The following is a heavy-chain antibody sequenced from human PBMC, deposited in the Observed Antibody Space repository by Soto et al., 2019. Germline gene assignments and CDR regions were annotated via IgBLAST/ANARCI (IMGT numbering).Heavy chain of an antibody. V-gene: IGHV3-23*01. CDR2: ISGSGGST. CDR3: AKDRGYGSGSYYNVLNWFDP. Sequence: GGSLRLSCAASGFTFSSYAMSWVRQAPGKGLEWVSAISGSGGSTYYADSVKGRFTISRDNSKNTLYLQMNSLRAEDTAVYYCAKDRGYGSGSYYNVLNWFDPWGQGTLVTVSS. D-gene: IGHD3-10*01. J-gene: IGHJ5*02. CDR1: GFTFSSYA.